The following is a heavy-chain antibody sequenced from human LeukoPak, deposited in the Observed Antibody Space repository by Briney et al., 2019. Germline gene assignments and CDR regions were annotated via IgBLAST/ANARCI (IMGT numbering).Heavy chain of an antibody. Sequence: GGSLRLSCAASGFTFSTYTINWVRQAPGKGLEWVSSISRTSSYIYYADSVKGRFTISRDNAKNSLYLQMNSLRAEDTAVYYCARITSGSSTYYFDSWGQGALVTVSS. V-gene: IGHV3-21*06. J-gene: IGHJ4*02. CDR3: ARITSGSSTYYFDS. CDR1: GFTFSTYT. CDR2: ISRTSSYI. D-gene: IGHD2-15*01.